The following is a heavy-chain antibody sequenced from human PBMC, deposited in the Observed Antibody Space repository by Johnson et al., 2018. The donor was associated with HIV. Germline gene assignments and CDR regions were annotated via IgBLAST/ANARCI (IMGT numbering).Heavy chain of an antibody. Sequence: MLLVESGGGVVQPGRSLRLSCAASGFTFDDYGMSWVRQAPGKGLEWVSVVYSGGSTYYADSVKGRFTVSRDNSKNMLYLQMNSLRPEDTAVYYCARDGRDLAKRGGFDIWGQGTMVTVSA. CDR2: VYSGGST. D-gene: IGHD5-12*01. V-gene: IGHV3-66*01. CDR3: ARDGRDLAKRGGFDI. CDR1: GFTFDDYG. J-gene: IGHJ3*02.